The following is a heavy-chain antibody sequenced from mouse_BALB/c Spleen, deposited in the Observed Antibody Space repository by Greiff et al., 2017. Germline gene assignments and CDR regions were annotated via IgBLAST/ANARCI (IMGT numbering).Heavy chain of an antibody. D-gene: IGHD1-1*01. V-gene: IGHV1-7*01. CDR1: GYTFTSYW. J-gene: IGHJ2*01. CDR2: INPSTGYT. Sequence: QVQLQQSGAELAKPGASVKMSCKASGYTFTSYWMHWVKQRPGQGLEWIGYINPSTGYTEYNQKFKDKATLTADKSSSTAYMQLSSLTSEDSAVYYCARYYGSSYRYFDYWGQGTTLTVSS. CDR3: ARYYGSSYRYFDY.